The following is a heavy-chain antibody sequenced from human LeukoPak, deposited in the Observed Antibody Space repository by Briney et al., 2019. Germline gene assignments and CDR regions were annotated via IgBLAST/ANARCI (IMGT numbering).Heavy chain of an antibody. J-gene: IGHJ3*02. Sequence: SETLSLTCTVSGGSISSYYWSWIRQPPGKGLEWIGYIYTSGSTNYNPSLKSRVTISVDTSKNQFSLKLSSVTAADTAVYYCARDPTTVTKGSDIWGQGTLVTVSS. CDR2: IYTSGST. V-gene: IGHV4-4*09. D-gene: IGHD4-17*01. CDR3: ARDPTTVTKGSDI. CDR1: GGSISSYY.